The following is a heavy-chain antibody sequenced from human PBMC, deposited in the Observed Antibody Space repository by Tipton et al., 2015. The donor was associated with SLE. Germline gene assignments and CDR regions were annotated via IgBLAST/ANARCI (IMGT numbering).Heavy chain of an antibody. CDR3: AKKMGVGTVSSAFDF. V-gene: IGHV3-30*02. D-gene: IGHD3-3*01. J-gene: IGHJ4*02. CDR2: IRYDGSDR. Sequence: SLRLSCVASGFTFSNYGFHWVRQAPGKGLEWVSFIRYDGSDRYSADSVKGRFTISRDNSKNTVYLQMNSLRTEDTAVYFCAKKMGVGTVSSAFDFWGQGTLVTVSS. CDR1: GFTFSNYG.